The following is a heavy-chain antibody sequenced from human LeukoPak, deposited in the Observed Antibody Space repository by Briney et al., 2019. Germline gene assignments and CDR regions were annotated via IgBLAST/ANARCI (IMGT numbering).Heavy chain of an antibody. V-gene: IGHV3-48*03. J-gene: IGHJ3*02. Sequence: EGSLRLSCAASGFTFSSYEMNWVRQAPGKGLEWVSYISSSGSIIYYAESVKGRFTISRDNAKNSLYLQMNSLRAEDTAVYYCAREDSGYDNNAFDIWGQGTMVTVSS. CDR1: GFTFSSYE. CDR3: AREDSGYDNNAFDI. CDR2: ISSSGSII. D-gene: IGHD5-12*01.